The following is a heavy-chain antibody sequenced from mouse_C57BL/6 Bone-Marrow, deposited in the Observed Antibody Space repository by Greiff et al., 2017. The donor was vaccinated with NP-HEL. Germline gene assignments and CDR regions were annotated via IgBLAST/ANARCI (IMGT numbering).Heavy chain of an antibody. CDR2: ISSGSSTI. CDR1: GFTFSDYG. V-gene: IGHV5-17*01. Sequence: EVNLVESGGGLVKPGGSLKLSCAASGFTFSDYGMHWVRQAPEKGLEWVAYISSGSSTIYYADTVKGRFTISRDNAKNTLFLQMTSLRSEDTAMYYCAKGYRFAYWGQGTLVTVSA. J-gene: IGHJ3*01. D-gene: IGHD2-14*01. CDR3: AKGYRFAY.